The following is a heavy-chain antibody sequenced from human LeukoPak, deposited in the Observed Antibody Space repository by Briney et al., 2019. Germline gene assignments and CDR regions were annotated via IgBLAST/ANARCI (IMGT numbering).Heavy chain of an antibody. J-gene: IGHJ4*02. CDR2: IKQDGSEK. Sequence: SGGSLRLSCAASGFTFSSYWMTWVRQAPGKGLEWVANIKQDGSEKHYVDSVKGRFTISRDNTKNSLYLQMNSLRAEDTAVYYCARGVATYDFWSGYVWGQGTLVTVSS. D-gene: IGHD3-3*01. CDR1: GFTFSSYW. V-gene: IGHV3-7*01. CDR3: ARGVATYDFWSGYV.